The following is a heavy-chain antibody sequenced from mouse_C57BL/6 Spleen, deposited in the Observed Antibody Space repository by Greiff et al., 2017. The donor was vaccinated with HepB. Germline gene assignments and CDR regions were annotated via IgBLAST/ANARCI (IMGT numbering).Heavy chain of an antibody. CDR3: ARSRGSSPAWFAD. V-gene: IGHV1-55*01. CDR1: GYTFTSYW. Sequence: QVQLQQPGAELVKPGASVKMSCKASGYTFTSYWITWVKQRPGQGLEWIGDIYPGSGSTNYNEKFKSKATLTVDTSSSTAYMQLSSLTSEDSAVYYCARSRGSSPAWFADWGQGTLVTVSA. D-gene: IGHD1-1*01. J-gene: IGHJ3*01. CDR2: IYPGSGST.